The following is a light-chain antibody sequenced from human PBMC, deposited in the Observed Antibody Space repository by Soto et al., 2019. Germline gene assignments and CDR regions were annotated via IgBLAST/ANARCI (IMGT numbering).Light chain of an antibody. Sequence: DIQMTQSPSTLSASVGDRVTITCRASQSISYWLAWYQQKPGKAPKLLIYKASTLESGVPSRFSGSGSGTGFTLTISSLQPDDFATYYCQQYNSYSTFGQGTKVEIK. CDR3: QQYNSYST. CDR2: KAS. CDR1: QSISYW. J-gene: IGKJ1*01. V-gene: IGKV1-5*03.